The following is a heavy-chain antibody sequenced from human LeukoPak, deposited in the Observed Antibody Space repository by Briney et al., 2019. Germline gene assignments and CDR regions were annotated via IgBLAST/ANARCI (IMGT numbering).Heavy chain of an antibody. CDR1: GFTFSSYA. Sequence: GGSLRLSCAASGFTFSSYAMHWVRQAPGKGLEWVAVISYDGSNKYYADSVKGRFTISRDNSKNTLYLQMNSLRAEDTAVYYCAGDTLWWLRLESQDAFDIWGQGTMVTVSS. CDR3: AGDTLWWLRLESQDAFDI. D-gene: IGHD5-12*01. J-gene: IGHJ3*02. CDR2: ISYDGSNK. V-gene: IGHV3-30-3*01.